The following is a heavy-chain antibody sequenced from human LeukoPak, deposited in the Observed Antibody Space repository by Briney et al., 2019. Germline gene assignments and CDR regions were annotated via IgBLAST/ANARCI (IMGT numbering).Heavy chain of an antibody. CDR2: IYYSGST. J-gene: IGHJ6*03. CDR1: GGSISSSSYY. Sequence: PSETLSLTCTVSGGSISSSSYYWGWIRQPPGKGLEWIGSIYYSGSTYYNPSLKSRVTISVDTSKNQFSLKLSSVTAADTAVYYCARLVVGATHYYYYYMDVWGKGTTVTIPS. V-gene: IGHV4-39*01. CDR3: ARLVVGATHYYYYYMDV. D-gene: IGHD1-26*01.